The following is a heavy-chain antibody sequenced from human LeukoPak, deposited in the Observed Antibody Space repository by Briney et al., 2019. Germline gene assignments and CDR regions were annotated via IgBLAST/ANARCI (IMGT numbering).Heavy chain of an antibody. CDR2: INHSGST. CDR1: GGSFSGYY. V-gene: IGHV4-34*01. Sequence: SETLSLTRAVYGGSFSGYYWSWIRQPPGRGLEWIGEINHSGSTNYNPSLKSRVTISVDTSKNQFSLKLSSVTAADTAVYYCARGRPPYYYDSSGRGGYYFDYWGQGTLVTVSS. CDR3: ARGRPPYYYDSSGRGGYYFDY. J-gene: IGHJ4*02. D-gene: IGHD3-22*01.